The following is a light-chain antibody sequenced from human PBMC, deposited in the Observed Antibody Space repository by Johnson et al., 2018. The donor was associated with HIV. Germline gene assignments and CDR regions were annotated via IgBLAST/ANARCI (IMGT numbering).Light chain of an antibody. CDR2: ENN. J-gene: IGLJ1*01. Sequence: QSMLTQPPSVSAAPGQKVTISCSGSSSNIGNNYVSWYQLLPGTAPKLLIYENNKRPSEIPDRFSGSKSGTSATMGITELQSGDEADYYCGTWDSSRTPGGVFGTGTKVTVL. CDR1: SSNIGNNY. V-gene: IGLV1-51*02. CDR3: GTWDSSRTPGGV.